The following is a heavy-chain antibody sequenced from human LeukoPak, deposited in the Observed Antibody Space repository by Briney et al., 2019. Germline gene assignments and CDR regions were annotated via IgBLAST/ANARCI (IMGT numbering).Heavy chain of an antibody. CDR2: ISYDGSNK. CDR1: GFTLSSYG. D-gene: IGHD6-19*01. J-gene: IGHJ4*02. CDR3: AKDGIAVAGGFDY. Sequence: PGGSLTLSCAASGFTLSSYGMHWLRQAPGKGLEWVAVISYDGSNKYYADSVKGRFTISRDNSKNTLYLQMNSLRAEDTAVYYCAKDGIAVAGGFDYWGQGTLVTVSS. V-gene: IGHV3-30*18.